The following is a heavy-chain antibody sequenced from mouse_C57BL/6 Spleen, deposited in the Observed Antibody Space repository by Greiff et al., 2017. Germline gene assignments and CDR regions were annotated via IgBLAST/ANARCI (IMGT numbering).Heavy chain of an antibody. J-gene: IGHJ2*01. D-gene: IGHD2-4*01. CDR1: GFTFTDYY. CDR2: IRNKANGYTT. V-gene: IGHV7-3*01. Sequence: EVKVVESGGGLVQPGGSLSLSCAASGFTFTDYYMSWVRQPPGKALEWLGFIRNKANGYTTEYSASVKGRFTISRDNSQSILYLQMNALRAEDSATYYCARYKDYAYFDYWGQGTTLTVSS. CDR3: ARYKDYAYFDY.